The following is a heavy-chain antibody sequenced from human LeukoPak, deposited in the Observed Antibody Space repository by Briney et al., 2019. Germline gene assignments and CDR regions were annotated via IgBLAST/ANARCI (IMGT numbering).Heavy chain of an antibody. CDR3: ARHDCTGGSCYYFDY. CDR2: VYPDDSDT. D-gene: IGHD2-15*01. Sequence: GESLKISCKGSGYSFTDYWIGWVRQLPGKGLEWMGIVYPDDSDTRYSPSFQGQVTISADKSISTAYLQWSSLKASDTAIYYCARHDCTGGSCYYFDYWGQGALVTVSS. CDR1: GYSFTDYW. J-gene: IGHJ4*02. V-gene: IGHV5-51*01.